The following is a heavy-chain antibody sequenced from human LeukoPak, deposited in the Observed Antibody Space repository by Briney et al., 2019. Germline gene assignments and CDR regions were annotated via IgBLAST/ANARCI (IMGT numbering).Heavy chain of an antibody. CDR1: GFIFTNYG. V-gene: IGHV3-33*01. D-gene: IGHD2-8*02. Sequence: PRGSLRLSCAASGFIFTNYGMHRVRQAPRKGLERVAVMRYDGSNQYYADSVKGRFTISRDNTKNSLYLQMNSLRAEDTAVYYCARDSPYGTAGYWGQGTLVTVSS. CDR2: MRYDGSNQ. CDR3: ARDSPYGTAGY. J-gene: IGHJ4*02.